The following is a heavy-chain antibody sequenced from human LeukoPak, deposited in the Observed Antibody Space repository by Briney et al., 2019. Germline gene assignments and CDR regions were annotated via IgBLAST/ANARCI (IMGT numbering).Heavy chain of an antibody. J-gene: IGHJ3*02. D-gene: IGHD6-19*01. Sequence: EASVKVSCKASGDTLSSYAISWVRQAPGQGLEWMGGIIPIFGTTNYAQKFQGRVTITADESTSTAYMELSSLTSEDTAVYYCARAQEGYSSGWYGYAFDIWGQGTMVTVSS. CDR3: ARAQEGYSSGWYGYAFDI. CDR2: IIPIFGTT. V-gene: IGHV1-69*13. CDR1: GDTLSSYA.